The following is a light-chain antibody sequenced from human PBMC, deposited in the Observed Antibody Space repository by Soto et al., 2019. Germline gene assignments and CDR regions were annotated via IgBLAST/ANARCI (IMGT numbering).Light chain of an antibody. Sequence: ELVMTQSPATLSVSPGERATLSCRASQSVSSTLAWYQQKPGQAPRLLIYGASFRATGIPARFSGSGSGTEFTLTISSLQSEDLAVYYCQQYNNWPPYTFGQGTKLEIK. V-gene: IGKV3-15*01. J-gene: IGKJ2*01. CDR1: QSVSST. CDR2: GAS. CDR3: QQYNNWPPYT.